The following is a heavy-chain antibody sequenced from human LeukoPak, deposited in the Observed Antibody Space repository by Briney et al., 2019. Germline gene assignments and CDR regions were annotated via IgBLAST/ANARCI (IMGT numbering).Heavy chain of an antibody. CDR2: ISRNSGSL. CDR3: AKDIGSSAWYKGFDY. Sequence: PGGSLRLSCAASGFSFDDYAMNWVRQAPGKGLEWVSGISRNSGSLGYADSVKGRFSISRDSAKNSLYLQMNSLRAEDTALYYCAKDIGSSAWYKGFDYWGQGTLVTVSS. J-gene: IGHJ4*02. D-gene: IGHD6-19*01. CDR1: GFSFDDYA. V-gene: IGHV3-9*01.